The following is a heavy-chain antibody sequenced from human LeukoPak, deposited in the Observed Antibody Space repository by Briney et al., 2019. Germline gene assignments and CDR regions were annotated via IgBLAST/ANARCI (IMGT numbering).Heavy chain of an antibody. Sequence: ASVTVSCKASGYTFTDYYMHWVRQAPGQGDEWMGWINANSGGTNYAQKFQGRVTMTGDTSISTAYMELSRLRSDDTAVYYCARTRPLKGGYGGYGYGYWGQGTLVTVSS. J-gene: IGHJ4*02. V-gene: IGHV1-2*02. CDR3: ARTRPLKGGYGGYGYGY. D-gene: IGHD5-12*01. CDR1: GYTFTDYY. CDR2: INANSGGT.